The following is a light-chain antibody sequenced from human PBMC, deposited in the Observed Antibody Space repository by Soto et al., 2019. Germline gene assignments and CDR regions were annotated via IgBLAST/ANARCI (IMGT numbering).Light chain of an antibody. CDR3: SSYAGSNNYV. CDR2: EVS. Sequence: QSVLTQPPSASGSPGQSVTISCTGTSSDVGGYNSVSWYQHHPGKAPKLMIYEVSKRPSGVPDRFSGSKSANTASLPVSGLLAEDEADYYCSSYAGSNNYVFGTGTKLTVL. J-gene: IGLJ1*01. V-gene: IGLV2-8*01. CDR1: SSDVGGYNS.